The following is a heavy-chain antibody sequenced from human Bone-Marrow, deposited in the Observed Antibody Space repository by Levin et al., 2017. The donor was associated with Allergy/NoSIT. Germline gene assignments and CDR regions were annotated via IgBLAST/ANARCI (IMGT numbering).Heavy chain of an antibody. CDR2: FSGSSATT. J-gene: IGHJ4*02. CDR1: GFTFSDYA. V-gene: IGHV3-23*01. CDR3: ARRMPAISYYFDF. D-gene: IGHD2-15*01. Sequence: AGGSLRLSCAASGFTFSDYAMSWVRQAPGKGLEWVSTFSGSSATTYYADSVKGRFTISRDNSQNTLYLQMNSLRVEDTAIYYCARRMPAISYYFDFWGQGTLVTVSS.